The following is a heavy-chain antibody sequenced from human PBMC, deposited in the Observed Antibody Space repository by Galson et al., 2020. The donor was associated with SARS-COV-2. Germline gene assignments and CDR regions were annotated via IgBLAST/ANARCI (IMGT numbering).Heavy chain of an antibody. Sequence: SETLSLTCTVSGYPISSGYYWGWIRQPPGKGLEWIGSIYHSGSTYYNPSLKSRVTISVDTSKNQFSLKLSSVTAADTAVYYCAGSPGAAGHFDYWGQGTLVTVSS. J-gene: IGHJ4*02. V-gene: IGHV4-38-2*02. D-gene: IGHD6-13*01. CDR1: GYPISSGYY. CDR2: IYHSGST. CDR3: AGSPGAAGHFDY.